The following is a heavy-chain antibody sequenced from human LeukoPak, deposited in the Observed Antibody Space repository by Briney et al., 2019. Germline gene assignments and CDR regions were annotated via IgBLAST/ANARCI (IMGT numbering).Heavy chain of an antibody. CDR3: ARLPRYYDSSGYQYYYYGMDV. Sequence: ASVKVSCKASGYTFTGYYMHWVRQAPGQGLEWMGWINPNSGGTNYAQKFQGWVTMTRDTSISTAYLQWSSLKASDTAMYYCARLPRYYDSSGYQYYYYGMDVWGQGTTVTVSS. V-gene: IGHV1-2*04. CDR1: GYTFTGYY. CDR2: INPNSGGT. J-gene: IGHJ6*02. D-gene: IGHD3-22*01.